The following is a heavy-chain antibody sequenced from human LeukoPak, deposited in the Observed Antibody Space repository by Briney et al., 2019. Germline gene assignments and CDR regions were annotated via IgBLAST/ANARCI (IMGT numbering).Heavy chain of an antibody. Sequence: GGSLRLSCAASGFTFSSYSMNWVRQAPGKGLEWVSYISSSSSTIYYADSVKGRLTISRDNAKNSLYLQMNSLRAEDTAVYYCARDGSYYGDYYYYGMDVWGQGTTVTVSS. CDR1: GFTFSSYS. J-gene: IGHJ6*02. V-gene: IGHV3-48*04. CDR3: ARDGSYYGDYYYYGMDV. CDR2: ISSSSSTI. D-gene: IGHD1-26*01.